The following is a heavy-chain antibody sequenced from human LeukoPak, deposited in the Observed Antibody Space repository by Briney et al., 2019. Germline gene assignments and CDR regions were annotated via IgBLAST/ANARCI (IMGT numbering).Heavy chain of an antibody. J-gene: IGHJ4*02. CDR1: GFTFSTYA. V-gene: IGHV3-64D*09. CDR3: AKGRTPDY. Sequence: PGGSLRLSCSASGFTFSTYAMHWVRQAPGKGLEYVSAISSNGDNTYYADSVKGRLSISRDNSKNTLYLQMSSLRAEDTAVYYCAKGRTPDYWGQGTLVTVSS. D-gene: IGHD2-15*01. CDR2: ISSNGDNT.